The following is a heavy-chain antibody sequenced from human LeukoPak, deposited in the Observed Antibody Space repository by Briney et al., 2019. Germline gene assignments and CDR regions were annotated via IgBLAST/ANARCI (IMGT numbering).Heavy chain of an antibody. CDR2: IGGRGTST. Sequence: PGGSLRLSCAASGFGFSDFTMTWVRQAPGKGPEWVSAIGGRGTSTYYADSLGGRFTISRDNSKDMLYLQMNSLKVEDTATYYCGKEGGAWGQGTKVTVSS. J-gene: IGHJ5*02. CDR1: GFGFSDFT. V-gene: IGHV3-23*01. D-gene: IGHD3-16*01. CDR3: GKEGGA.